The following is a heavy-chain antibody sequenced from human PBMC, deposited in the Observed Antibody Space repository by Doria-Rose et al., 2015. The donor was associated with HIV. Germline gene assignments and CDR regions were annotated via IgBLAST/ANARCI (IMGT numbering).Heavy chain of an antibody. Sequence: QVTLKESGPVLVKPTETLTLTCTVSGVSLSSPGMGVSWIRQPPGKALEWLANIFSDDEGSYKTSLKSRLTISRGTSKCQVVLTMTDMDPVDTATYYCARIKSSRWYHKYYFDFWGQGTLVIVSA. CDR3: ARIKSSRWYHKYYFDF. CDR1: GVSLSSPGMG. V-gene: IGHV2-26*01. J-gene: IGHJ4*02. CDR2: IFSDDEG. D-gene: IGHD6-13*01.